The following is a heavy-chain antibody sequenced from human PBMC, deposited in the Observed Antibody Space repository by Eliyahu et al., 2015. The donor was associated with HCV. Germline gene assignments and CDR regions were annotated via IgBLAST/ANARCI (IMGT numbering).Heavy chain of an antibody. CDR1: GYTFTSYG. CDR3: ARESGFEDSGSYSAFDI. V-gene: IGHV1-18*04. D-gene: IGHD1-26*01. J-gene: IGHJ3*02. Sequence: QVQLVQSGAEVKKPGASVKVSCKASGYTFTSYGISWVRQAPGQGLXWMGWISAYNGNTNYAQKLQGRVTMTTDTSTSTAYMELRSLRSDDTAVYYCARESGFEDSGSYSAFDIWGQGTMVTVSS. CDR2: ISAYNGNT.